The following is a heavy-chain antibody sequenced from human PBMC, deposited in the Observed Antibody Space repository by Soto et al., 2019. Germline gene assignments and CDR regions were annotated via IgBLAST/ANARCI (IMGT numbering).Heavy chain of an antibody. CDR1: GFTVSNNY. V-gene: IGHV3-53*01. Sequence: EVQLVESGGGLIQPGGSLRLSCAVSGFTVSNNYMSWVRQAPGKGLEGVSVIYSGGYTAYGDSVKGRFTISRDNSKNTLYIKMNSLGADPRAVFYGAARGGGGGYWGQGTLVTVSS. J-gene: IGHJ4*02. CDR2: IYSGGYT. CDR3: AARGGGGGY. D-gene: IGHD3-10*01.